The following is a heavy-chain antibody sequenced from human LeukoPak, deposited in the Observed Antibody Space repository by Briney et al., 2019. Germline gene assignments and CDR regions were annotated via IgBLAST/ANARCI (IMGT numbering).Heavy chain of an antibody. CDR1: GFTFSSYG. CDR2: IRYDGSNK. V-gene: IGHV3-30*02. CDR3: AKEGSIAAAGTPDAFDI. J-gene: IGHJ3*02. Sequence: GGSLRLSCAASGFTFSSYGMHSVRQAPGKGLEWVGFIRYDGSNKYYADSVKGRFTISRGNSKNTLYLQMNSLRAEDTAVYYCAKEGSIAAAGTPDAFDIWGQGTMVTVSS. D-gene: IGHD6-13*01.